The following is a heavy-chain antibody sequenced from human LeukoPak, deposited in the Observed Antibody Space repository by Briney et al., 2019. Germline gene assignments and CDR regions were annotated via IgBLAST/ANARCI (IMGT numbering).Heavy chain of an antibody. J-gene: IGHJ4*02. Sequence: VASVKVSCKASGGTFSSYAISWVRQAPGQGLEWMGWISAYNGNTNYAQKLQGRVTMTTDTSTSTAYMELRSLRSDDTAVYYCARDVYSKKYWGQGTLVTVSS. V-gene: IGHV1-18*01. D-gene: IGHD4-11*01. CDR2: ISAYNGNT. CDR3: ARDVYSKKY. CDR1: GGTFSSYA.